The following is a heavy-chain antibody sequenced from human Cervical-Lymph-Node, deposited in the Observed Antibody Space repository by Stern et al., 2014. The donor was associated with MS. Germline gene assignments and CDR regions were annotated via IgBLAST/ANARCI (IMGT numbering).Heavy chain of an antibody. V-gene: IGHV1-46*01. CDR3: ASSSSSWFFDD. D-gene: IGHD6-13*01. CDR2: INPGGGST. Sequence: QVQLVQSGAEVQKPGASVKVSCQASGYTFTFSNYYIHLARQAPGQGLEWTGIINPGGGSTTYAQKFQGSVTMTRDTSTNTVYMELSSVRSEDTAVYYCASSSSSWFFDDWGQGTLVTVSS. CDR1: GYTFTFSNYY. J-gene: IGHJ4*02.